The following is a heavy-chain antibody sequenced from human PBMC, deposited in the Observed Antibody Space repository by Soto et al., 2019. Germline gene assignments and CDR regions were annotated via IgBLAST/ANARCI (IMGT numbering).Heavy chain of an antibody. V-gene: IGHV4-59*01. J-gene: IGHJ4*02. D-gene: IGHD5-12*01. CDR1: VGSISGYY. CDR3: ARFRDGYTFDY. Sequence: LSLTCTVSVGSISGYYWSWIRRPPGKALDWIGYIYYTGSTNYNPSLKSRVIISVDPSKNQFSLHLSSVTAADTAVYYCARFRDGYTFDYWGRGTLVTVSS. CDR2: IYYTGST.